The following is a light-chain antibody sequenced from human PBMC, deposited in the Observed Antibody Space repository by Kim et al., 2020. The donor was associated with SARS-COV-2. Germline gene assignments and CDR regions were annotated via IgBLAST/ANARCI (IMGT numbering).Light chain of an antibody. J-gene: IGKJ3*01. V-gene: IGKV3-20*01. Sequence: SPGERATLSCRASQSVSSSYLAWYQQKPGQAPRLLIYGASSRATGIPDRFRGSGSGTDFTLTISRLEPEDFAVYYCQQYGSSPLTFGPGTKVDIK. CDR3: QQYGSSPLT. CDR2: GAS. CDR1: QSVSSSY.